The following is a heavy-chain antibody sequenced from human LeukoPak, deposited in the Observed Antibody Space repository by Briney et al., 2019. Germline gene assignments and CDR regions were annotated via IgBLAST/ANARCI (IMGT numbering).Heavy chain of an antibody. CDR2: MYYSGT. V-gene: IGHV4-59*08. Sequence: SETLSLTCTVSGGXISSYYCGWIRQPPGKGQEWLGDMYYSGTKYNPSLKRRVTMSEDTSKNQLSLKLTSVTAAATAVYYCARQGYPTGLLDYGGKGTLVTVSS. D-gene: IGHD3-16*02. CDR3: ARQGYPTGLLDY. CDR1: GGXISSYY. J-gene: IGHJ4*02.